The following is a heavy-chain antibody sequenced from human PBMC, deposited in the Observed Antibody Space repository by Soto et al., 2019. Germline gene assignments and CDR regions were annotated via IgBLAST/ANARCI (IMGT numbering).Heavy chain of an antibody. J-gene: IGHJ6*02. V-gene: IGHV4-59*01. CDR3: ARVGGYSGYDYGGDYYGMDV. CDR1: GGSISSYY. CDR2: IYYSGST. Sequence: QVQLQESGPGLVKPSETLSLTCTVSGGSISSYYWSWIRQPPGKGLEWIGYIYYSGSTTYNPSLKSRVTISVDTSKNQFSLKLSSVTAADTALYYCARVGGYSGYDYGGDYYGMDVWGQGTTVAVSS. D-gene: IGHD5-12*01.